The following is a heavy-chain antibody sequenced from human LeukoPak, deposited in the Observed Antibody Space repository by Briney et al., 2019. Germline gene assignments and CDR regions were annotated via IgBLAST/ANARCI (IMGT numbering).Heavy chain of an antibody. CDR1: GGSISSYY. J-gene: IGHJ6*03. CDR2: IYYSGST. CDR3: ARGLRYYYYYMDV. V-gene: IGHV4-59*08. Sequence: SETLSLTCTVSGGSISSYYWSWIRQPPGKGLEWIGYIYYSGSTNYNPSLKSRVTISADTSKNQFSLKLSSVTAADTAVYYCARGLRYYYYYMDVWGKGTTVTVSS.